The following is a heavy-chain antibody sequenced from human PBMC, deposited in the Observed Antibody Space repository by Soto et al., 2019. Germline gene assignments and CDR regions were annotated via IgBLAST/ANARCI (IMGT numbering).Heavy chain of an antibody. V-gene: IGHV4-30-2*01. CDR3: ARGNYYDSSGLTFDY. Sequence: SETLSLTCTVSGGSINSGGFSWSWIRQPPGKGLEWIGYIYQSGNTYYSPSLESRVTISVDRSKSQFSLNVTSVTAADTAMYYCARGNYYDSSGLTFDYWGPGALVTVS. D-gene: IGHD3-22*01. CDR2: IYQSGNT. CDR1: GGSINSGGFS. J-gene: IGHJ4*02.